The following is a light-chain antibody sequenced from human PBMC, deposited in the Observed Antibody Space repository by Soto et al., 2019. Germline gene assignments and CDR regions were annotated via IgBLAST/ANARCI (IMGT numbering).Light chain of an antibody. V-gene: IGKV3-11*01. CDR1: QSVSSY. Sequence: EIVLTQSPATLSLSPGERATLSCRASQSVSSYLAWYQQKPGQAPRLLIYDASNRATGIPARFSGSGSGTDFTLTISSLVPDDFAVYYCQQRSNWPPEVTFGQGTKVDIK. J-gene: IGKJ1*01. CDR3: QQRSNWPPEVT. CDR2: DAS.